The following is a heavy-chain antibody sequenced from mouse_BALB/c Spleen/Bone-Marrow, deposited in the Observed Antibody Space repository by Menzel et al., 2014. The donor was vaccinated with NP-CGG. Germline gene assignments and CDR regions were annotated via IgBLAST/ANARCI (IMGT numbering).Heavy chain of an antibody. CDR3: ARTYYYGSSGDAWFAY. J-gene: IGHJ3*01. D-gene: IGHD1-1*01. V-gene: IGHV1-14*01. Sequence: EVQLQESGPELVKPGASVNMSCKATGYTFTSYVLHWVRQKPGQGLVWIGYIIRYNDGNNYNEKFKGKATLTSDKSSSTAYMELSSLTSEDSAVYYCARTYYYGSSGDAWFAYWGQGTLLTVSA. CDR2: IIRYNDGN. CDR1: GYTFTSYV.